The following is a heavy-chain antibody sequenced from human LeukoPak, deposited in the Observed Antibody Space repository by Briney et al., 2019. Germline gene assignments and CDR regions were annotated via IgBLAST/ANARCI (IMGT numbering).Heavy chain of an antibody. Sequence: AGGSLRLSCAASGFTFSSYAMSWVCQAPGKGLEWVSAISGSGGSTYYADSVKGRFTISRDNSKNTLYLQMNSLRAEDTAVYYCAKAPADYCSSTSCYSVLYFDYWGKGNLVTVSS. CDR1: GFTFSSYA. CDR2: ISGSGGST. V-gene: IGHV3-23*01. D-gene: IGHD2-2*02. J-gene: IGHJ4*02. CDR3: AKAPADYCSSTSCYSVLYFDY.